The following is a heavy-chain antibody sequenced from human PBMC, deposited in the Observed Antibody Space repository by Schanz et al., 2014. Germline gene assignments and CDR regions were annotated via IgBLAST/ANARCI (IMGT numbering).Heavy chain of an antibody. J-gene: IGHJ4*02. V-gene: IGHV1-46*03. CDR2: VNPSVRGT. CDR3: AGAFDSSGYYFDY. CDR1: GYTFTNFY. D-gene: IGHD3-22*01. Sequence: QVQLVQSGAELRKPGTSVKVSCKASGYTFTNFYIHWVRQAPGQGLEWMGIVNPSVRGTHFAREFQGRVTVTSDTSTSTVYMELSGLRSEDTAVYYCAGAFDSSGYYFDYWGQGTLVTVSS.